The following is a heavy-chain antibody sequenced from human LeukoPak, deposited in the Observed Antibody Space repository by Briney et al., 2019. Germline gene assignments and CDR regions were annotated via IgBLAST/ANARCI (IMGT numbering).Heavy chain of an antibody. D-gene: IGHD6-19*01. CDR3: AKVAVAVAGDY. Sequence: GRSLRLSCAASGFTFSSYGMHWVRQAPGKGLEWVAVISYDGSNKYYADSVKGRFTISRDNSKNTLYLKMNSLRAEDTAVYYCAKVAVAVAGDYWGQGTLVTVSS. V-gene: IGHV3-30*18. J-gene: IGHJ4*02. CDR1: GFTFSSYG. CDR2: ISYDGSNK.